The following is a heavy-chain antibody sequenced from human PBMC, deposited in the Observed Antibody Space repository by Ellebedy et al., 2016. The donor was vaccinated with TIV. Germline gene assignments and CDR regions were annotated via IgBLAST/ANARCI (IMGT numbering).Heavy chain of an antibody. CDR1: GFTFSDYY. D-gene: IGHD3-9*01. CDR3: ANNRYFDWLCPFDY. CDR2: ISGSGGST. Sequence: GESLKISXAASGFTFSDYYMSWIRHAPGKGLEWVSAISGSGGSTYYADSVKGRFTISRDNSKNTLYLQMNSLRAEDTAVYYCANNRYFDWLCPFDYWGQGTLVTVSS. J-gene: IGHJ4*02. V-gene: IGHV3-23*01.